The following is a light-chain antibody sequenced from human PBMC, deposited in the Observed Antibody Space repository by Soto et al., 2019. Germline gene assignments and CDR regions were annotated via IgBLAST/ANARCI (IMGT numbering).Light chain of an antibody. CDR2: AAS. J-gene: IGKJ1*01. CDR1: QIIGSY. CDR3: QKSYSIPRK. V-gene: IGKV1-39*01. Sequence: DIQITHFPSSLSASVVDRVTITFLASQIIGSYLNWYQQERGKAPKLLIYAASSLQSGVPSRFSGSGSGTAFTLTISSLQPEDFATYYCQKSYSIPRKFGQGTKVDIK.